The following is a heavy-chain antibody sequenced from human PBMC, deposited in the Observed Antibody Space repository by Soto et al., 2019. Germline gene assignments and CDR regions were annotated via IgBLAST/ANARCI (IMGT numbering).Heavy chain of an antibody. D-gene: IGHD3-16*01. J-gene: IGHJ6*02. CDR1: GFTFSDYA. CDR3: VNLLGLRPLEV. V-gene: IGHV3-64D*08. Sequence: GSLRLSCSASGFTFSDYAMHWVRQAPGKRLEYVSGIRSDGLSTYYADSVKGRFSISRDNSNNTVHLQMSGLRAEDTAVYYCVNLLGLRPLEVWGQGTTVTVSS. CDR2: IRSDGLST.